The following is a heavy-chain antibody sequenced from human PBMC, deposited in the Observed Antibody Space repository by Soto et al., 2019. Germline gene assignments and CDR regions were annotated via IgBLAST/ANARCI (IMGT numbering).Heavy chain of an antibody. J-gene: IGHJ6*02. D-gene: IGHD2-15*01. CDR2: ISSSSSYI. V-gene: IGHV3-21*01. Sequence: PGGSLRLSCAASGFTFSSYSMNWVRQAPGKGLEWVSSISSSSSYIYYADSVKGRFTISRDNAKNSLYLQMDSLRAEDTAVYYCARDLDGYCSGGSCSWRYYYGMDVWGQGTTVTVSS. CDR1: GFTFSSYS. CDR3: ARDLDGYCSGGSCSWRYYYGMDV.